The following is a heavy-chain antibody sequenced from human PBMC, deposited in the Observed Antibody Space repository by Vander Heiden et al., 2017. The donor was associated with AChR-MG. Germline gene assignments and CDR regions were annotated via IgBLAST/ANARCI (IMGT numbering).Heavy chain of an antibody. Sequence: QLQLQESGPGLVKPSETLSLTCTVSGGSISSSSYYWGWIRQPPGKGLGWIGSIYYSGVTYYNPSLKRLVTISVDTSKNQFSLKLSSVTAAETAVYYCARQGNDDLSYYYYYYMDVWGKGTTVTVSS. CDR2: IYYSGVT. D-gene: IGHD1-1*01. V-gene: IGHV4-39*01. J-gene: IGHJ6*03. CDR1: GGSISSSSYY. CDR3: ARQGNDDLSYYYYYYMDV.